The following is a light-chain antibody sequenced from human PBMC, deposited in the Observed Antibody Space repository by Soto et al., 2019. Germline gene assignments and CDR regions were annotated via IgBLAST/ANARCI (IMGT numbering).Light chain of an antibody. V-gene: IGLV2-14*03. Sequence: QSVLTQPASVSGSPGQSIAVSCTGTSSDVGGFNYVSWYQQHPGKAPKFMIYDVTSRPSGVSDRFSGSKSGNTASLTISGLQAEDEADYYCVSYTASSTYVFGTGTKVTVL. CDR3: VSYTASSTYV. CDR2: DVT. J-gene: IGLJ1*01. CDR1: SSDVGGFNY.